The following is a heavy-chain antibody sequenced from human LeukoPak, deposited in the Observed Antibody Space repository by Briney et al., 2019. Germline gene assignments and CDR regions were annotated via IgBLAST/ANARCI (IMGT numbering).Heavy chain of an antibody. Sequence: ASVKVSCKASGGTFSNYAISWVRQAPGQGLEWMGGIIPVFGIAEYAQKFQGRVTITADESTTTAYMELSSLRSEDTAVYYCARDNVQRSSSWKLNYYYYYMDVWGKGTTVTVSS. V-gene: IGHV1-69*13. CDR3: ARDNVQRSSSWKLNYYYYYMDV. D-gene: IGHD6-13*01. CDR1: GGTFSNYA. CDR2: IIPVFGIA. J-gene: IGHJ6*03.